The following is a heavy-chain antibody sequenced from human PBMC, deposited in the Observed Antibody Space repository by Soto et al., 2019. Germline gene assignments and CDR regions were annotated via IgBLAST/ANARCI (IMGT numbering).Heavy chain of an antibody. J-gene: IGHJ6*02. D-gene: IGHD3-3*01. Sequence: SETLSLTCAVYGGSLSGYYWNWVRQPPGKGLEWIGEINHGGSTNYNPSLKSRVTISVDTSKNQVSLKLTSVTAADTAVYYCARSHRVSIFGVVSYYGMDVWGQGTTVTV. V-gene: IGHV4-34*01. CDR2: INHGGST. CDR1: GGSLSGYY. CDR3: ARSHRVSIFGVVSYYGMDV.